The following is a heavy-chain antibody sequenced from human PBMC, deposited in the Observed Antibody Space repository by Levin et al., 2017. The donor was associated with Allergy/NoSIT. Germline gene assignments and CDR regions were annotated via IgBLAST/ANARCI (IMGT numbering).Heavy chain of an antibody. CDR3: ATHRPSSGTLYYFDY. Sequence: PGGSLRLSCAVSGASISSSHFYWGWIRQPPGKGPEWIGSIFHSGNTYYNPSLKSRVTISVDTSKNQFSLRLSSVTAADTAVYYCATHRPSSGTLYYFDYWGQGTLVTVSS. CDR1: GASISSSHFY. CDR2: IFHSGNT. D-gene: IGHD1-1*01. V-gene: IGHV4-39*01. J-gene: IGHJ4*02.